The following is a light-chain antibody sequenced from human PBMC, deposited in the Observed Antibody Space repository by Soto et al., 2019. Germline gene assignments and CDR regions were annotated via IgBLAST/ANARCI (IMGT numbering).Light chain of an antibody. CDR2: KAS. J-gene: IGKJ1*01. V-gene: IGKV1-5*03. CDR3: QQYNPYSPWT. CDR1: QSMTGW. Sequence: DIQMTQSPSTLSASVGDRVTITCRASQSMTGWLAWFQQKPGKAPKLLISKASSLESGVPSRFSGSGSGTEFTLTISSLQPDDFATYYCQQYNPYSPWTFGQGTKVEIK.